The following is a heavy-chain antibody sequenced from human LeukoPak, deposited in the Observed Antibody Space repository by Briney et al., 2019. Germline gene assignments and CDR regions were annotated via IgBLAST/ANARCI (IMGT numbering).Heavy chain of an antibody. CDR3: ARGRYFDWL. CDR1: GFTFSSYT. J-gene: IGHJ4*02. V-gene: IGHV3-53*01. Sequence: PGGSLRLSCAASGFTFSSYTMGWVRQAPGKGLEWVSVIYSGGSTYYADSVKGRFTISRDNSKNTLYLQMNSLRAEDTAVYYCARGRYFDWLWGQGTLVTVSS. D-gene: IGHD3-9*01. CDR2: IYSGGST.